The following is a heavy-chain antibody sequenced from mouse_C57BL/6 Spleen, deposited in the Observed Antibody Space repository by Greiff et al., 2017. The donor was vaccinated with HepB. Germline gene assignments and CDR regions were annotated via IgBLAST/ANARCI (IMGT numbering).Heavy chain of an antibody. D-gene: IGHD1-1*01. Sequence: EVQLVESGGGLVQPKGSLKLSCAASGFSFNTYAMNWVRQAPGKGLEWVARIRSKSNNYATYYADSVKDRFTISRDDSESMLYLQMNNLKTEDTAMYYCVRQSYYGSCAYWGQGTLVTVSA. CDR2: IRSKSNNYAT. CDR1: GFSFNTYA. J-gene: IGHJ3*01. V-gene: IGHV10-1*01. CDR3: VRQSYYGSCAY.